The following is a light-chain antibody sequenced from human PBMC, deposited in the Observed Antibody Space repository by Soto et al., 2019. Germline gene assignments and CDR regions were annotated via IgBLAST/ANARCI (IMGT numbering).Light chain of an antibody. CDR1: SSDVGDYNY. Sequence: QSVLTQPGSVSGSPVQSVTISCTGTSSDVGDYNYVSWYQQHPGKAPKLMIYEVSNRPSGVSNRFSGSKSGNTASLTISGLQAEDEADYYCSSYTRSSTLYVFGTGTKVTVL. CDR3: SSYTRSSTLYV. CDR2: EVS. V-gene: IGLV2-14*01. J-gene: IGLJ1*01.